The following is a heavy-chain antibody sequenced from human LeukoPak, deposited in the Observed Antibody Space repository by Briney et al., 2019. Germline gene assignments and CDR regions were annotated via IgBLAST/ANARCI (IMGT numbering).Heavy chain of an antibody. Sequence: GGSLRLSCAASGFSFRSHGMHWARQAPGKGLEWVAVIWYDGSNKYYADSVKGRFTISRDNSKNTLSLQMNSLRAEDTAVYYCARDIYSKYVDVWGRGTLVTVSS. D-gene: IGHD2-15*01. CDR2: IWYDGSNK. CDR3: ARDIYSKYVDV. V-gene: IGHV3-33*01. CDR1: GFSFRSHG. J-gene: IGHJ2*01.